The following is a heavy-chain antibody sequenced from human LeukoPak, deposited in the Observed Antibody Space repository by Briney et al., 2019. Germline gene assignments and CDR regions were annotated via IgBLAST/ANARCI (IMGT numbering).Heavy chain of an antibody. CDR3: TKDWGTTWPYDS. Sequence: GGSLRLSCAASGFTFSSFSMNWVRQAPGKGLEWVSSISKGSSYIYYADSVKGRFTLSRDNAKNSLYLQMSSLRAEDTAIYYCTKDWGTTWPYDSWGQGTLVTVSS. CDR1: GFTFSSFS. D-gene: IGHD2-2*01. J-gene: IGHJ4*02. CDR2: ISKGSSYI. V-gene: IGHV3-21*01.